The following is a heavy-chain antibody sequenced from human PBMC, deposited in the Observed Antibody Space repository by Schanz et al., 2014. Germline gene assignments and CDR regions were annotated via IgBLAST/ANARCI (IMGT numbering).Heavy chain of an antibody. CDR3: ARANYRRKINFDY. Sequence: QVQLVESGGGVAQFGRSLRISCVASGFTFRSYGMHWVRQAPGKGLVWVAVILYDENNKYYADSVKGRFTMSRDNSKNTLYLQMNSLRAEDTAVYYCARANYRRKINFDYWGRGTLVTVSS. CDR1: GFTFRSYG. V-gene: IGHV3-33*01. CDR2: ILYDENNK. D-gene: IGHD3-10*01. J-gene: IGHJ4*02.